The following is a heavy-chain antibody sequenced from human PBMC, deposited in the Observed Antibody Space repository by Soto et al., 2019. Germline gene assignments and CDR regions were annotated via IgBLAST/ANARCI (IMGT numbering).Heavy chain of an antibody. D-gene: IGHD4-17*01. CDR1: GFTFSSYA. Sequence: QVQLVESGGGVVQPGRSLRLSCAASGFTFSSYAMHWVRQAPGKGLEWVSVISYAGSNKYHADAVKGPFTISTDNSKNQLNLQLNSLRAEDTAVYYCASEFGITVTPTFDYWGQGTLVTVSS. CDR3: ASEFGITVTPTFDY. V-gene: IGHV3-30-3*01. J-gene: IGHJ4*02. CDR2: ISYAGSNK.